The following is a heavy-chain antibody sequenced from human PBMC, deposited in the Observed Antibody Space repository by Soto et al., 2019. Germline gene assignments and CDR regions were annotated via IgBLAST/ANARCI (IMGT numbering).Heavy chain of an antibody. CDR1: GYNFVKYG. CDR3: ARGILEWHPHYPMDD. CDR2: ISPYNGNT. D-gene: IGHD3-3*01. V-gene: IGHV1-18*01. Sequence: QVQLVQSGAEVKKPGASVKVSCKASGYNFVKYGITWVRQAPGQGLEWLGWISPYNGNTKYAQKIQGRVIMTTDTSTTTAYLELLSLTSGDTAVYYCARGILEWHPHYPMDDWGQGTTVTVSS. J-gene: IGHJ6*02.